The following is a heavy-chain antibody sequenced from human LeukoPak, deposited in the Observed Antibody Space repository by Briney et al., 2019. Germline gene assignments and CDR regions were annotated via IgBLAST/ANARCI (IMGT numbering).Heavy chain of an antibody. CDR1: GYTFTSYS. J-gene: IGHJ4*02. CDR3: ARTENIVVVGDY. CDR2: ISAYNGNT. Sequence: ASVKVSCKASGYTFTSYSISWVRQAPGQGLEWMGWISAYNGNTNYAQKLQGRVTMTTDTSTSTAYMELRSLRSDDTAVYYCARTENIVVVGDYWGQGTLVTVSS. V-gene: IGHV1-18*01. D-gene: IGHD2-21*01.